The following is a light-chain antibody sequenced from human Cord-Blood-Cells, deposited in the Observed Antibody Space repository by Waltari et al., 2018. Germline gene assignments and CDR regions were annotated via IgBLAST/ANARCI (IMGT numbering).Light chain of an antibody. CDR3: QQRSNWPPWT. V-gene: IGKV3-11*01. Sequence: EIVLTQSPATPSLSPGERATLSCRASQGVSSYLAWYQRKPGQAPRLLIYDASNRATGIPARFSGSGSGTDFTLTISSLEPEDFAVYYCQQRSNWPPWTFGQGTKVEIK. CDR2: DAS. CDR1: QGVSSY. J-gene: IGKJ1*01.